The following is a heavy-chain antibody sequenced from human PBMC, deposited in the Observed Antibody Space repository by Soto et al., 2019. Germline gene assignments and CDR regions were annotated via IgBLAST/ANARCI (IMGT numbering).Heavy chain of an antibody. J-gene: IGHJ4*02. CDR3: ARDQVAQLAETCGLDY. V-gene: IGHV3-7*01. Sequence: GGSLRLSCAASGFTFSSYWMSWVRQAPGKGLEWVANIKQDGSEKYYVDSVRGRFTISRDNAKNSLYLQMNSLRAEDTAVYYCARDQVAQLAETCGLDYWGQGTLVTVYS. D-gene: IGHD6-13*01. CDR2: IKQDGSEK. CDR1: GFTFSSYW.